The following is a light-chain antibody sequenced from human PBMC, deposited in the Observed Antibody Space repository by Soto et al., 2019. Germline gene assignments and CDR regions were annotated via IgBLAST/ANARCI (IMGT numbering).Light chain of an antibody. Sequence: DIVMTQSPDSLAASMGERATINCRCSQNILYSPNNKNYLAWFQQKPGQPPKLLIYWASTRASGVPDRFSGSGSGTDFTLTITSLQAEDVAVYSCLQYYATPQTFGQGTKVDIK. CDR3: LQYYATPQT. J-gene: IGKJ1*01. CDR1: QNILYSPNNKNY. V-gene: IGKV4-1*01. CDR2: WAS.